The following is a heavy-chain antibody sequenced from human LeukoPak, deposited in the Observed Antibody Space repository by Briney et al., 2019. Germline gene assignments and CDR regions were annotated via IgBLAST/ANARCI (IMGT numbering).Heavy chain of an antibody. CDR3: AQPDF. Sequence: PGGSLRLSCVASGITFRSSSMHWVRQAPGKGLEWLAFIRFDGSTKYYADSVKGRFTVSRDNSKSTLYLQMHSLRAEDTAVYYCAQPDFWGQGTLVTVSS. CDR2: IRFDGSTK. V-gene: IGHV3-30*02. J-gene: IGHJ4*02. CDR1: GITFRSSS.